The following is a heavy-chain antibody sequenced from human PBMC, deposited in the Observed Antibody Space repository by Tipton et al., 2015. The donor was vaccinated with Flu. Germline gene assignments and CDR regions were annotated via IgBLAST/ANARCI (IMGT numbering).Heavy chain of an antibody. CDR1: GYTFTSYD. CDR3: ARLGYDFWSDCSNWFDP. D-gene: IGHD3-3*01. CDR2: MNPNSGNT. V-gene: IGHV1-8*01. Sequence: QVQLVQSGAEVKKPGASVKVSCKASGYTFTSYDIYWVRQATGQGLEWMGWMNPNSGNTGYAQKFQGRVTMTRNTSISTAYMELSSLRSEDTAVYYCARLGYDFWSDCSNWFDPWGQGTLVTVSS. J-gene: IGHJ5*02.